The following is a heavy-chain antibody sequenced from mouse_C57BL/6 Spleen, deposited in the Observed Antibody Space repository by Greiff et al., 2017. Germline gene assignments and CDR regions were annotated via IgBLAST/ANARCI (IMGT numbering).Heavy chain of an antibody. CDR2: IYPGDGDT. V-gene: IGHV1-82*01. CDR3: ARLKGDEDYFDY. J-gene: IGHJ2*01. CDR1: GYAFSSSW. D-gene: IGHD3-3*01. Sequence: QVQLQQSGPELVKPGASVKISCKASGYAFSSSWMNWVKQRPGKGLEWIGRIYPGDGDTNYNGKFKGKATLTADKSSSTAYMQLSSLTSEDSAVYFCARLKGDEDYFDYWGQGTTLTVSS.